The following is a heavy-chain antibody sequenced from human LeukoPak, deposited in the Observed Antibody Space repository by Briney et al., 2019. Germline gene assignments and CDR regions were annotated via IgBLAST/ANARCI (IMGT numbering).Heavy chain of an antibody. Sequence: PGGSLRLSCAASGFTFSSYAMSWIRQAPGKGLEWVSAISGSGGSTYYADSVKGRFTISRDNSKNTLYLQMNSLGAEDTAVYYCARETRLDHSWVSWGQGTLVTVSS. V-gene: IGHV3-23*01. CDR2: ISGSGGST. D-gene: IGHD6-19*01. J-gene: IGHJ5*02. CDR1: GFTFSSYA. CDR3: ARETRLDHSWVS.